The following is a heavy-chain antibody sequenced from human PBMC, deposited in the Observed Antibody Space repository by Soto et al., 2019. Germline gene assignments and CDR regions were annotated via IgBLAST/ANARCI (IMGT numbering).Heavy chain of an antibody. CDR1: GFTFSSYS. CDR3: ARLQADIVVVVAADGMDV. V-gene: IGHV3-21*01. J-gene: IGHJ6*02. CDR2: ISSSSSYI. Sequence: GGSLRLSCAASGFTFSSYSMNWVRQAPGRGLEWVSSISSSSSYIYYADSVKGRFTISRDNAKNSLYLQMNSLRAEDTAVYYCARLQADIVVVVAADGMDVWGQGTTVTVSS. D-gene: IGHD2-15*01.